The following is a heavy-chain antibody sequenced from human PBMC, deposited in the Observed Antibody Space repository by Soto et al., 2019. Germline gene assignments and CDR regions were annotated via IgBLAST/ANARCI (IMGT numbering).Heavy chain of an antibody. CDR1: GFTFGDSY. J-gene: IGHJ5*02. CDR3: VRGGGGGLFDP. V-gene: IGHV3-11*06. Sequence: GGSLRLSCAGSGFTFGDSYMSWIRQAPGKGLEWLSYISPGSRYPAYADSVKGRFTISRNNAKRSPYLQMMSLTAEDTAIYYCVRGGGGGLFDPWGQGTMVTVPQ. CDR2: ISPGSRYP. D-gene: IGHD2-15*01.